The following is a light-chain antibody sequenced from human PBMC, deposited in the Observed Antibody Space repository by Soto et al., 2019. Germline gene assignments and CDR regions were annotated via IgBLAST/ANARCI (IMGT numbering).Light chain of an antibody. CDR3: QQYNNWPRT. CDR2: GAS. V-gene: IGKV3-15*01. CDR1: QSVSSN. J-gene: IGKJ2*01. Sequence: EIVMTQSPATLSVSPGERATVSCRASQSVSSNLAWYQQKPGQAPRRLIYGASTRATGITARFSGSGSGTEFTLTISSLQSEDFAVYYCQQYNNWPRTFGQGTKLEIK.